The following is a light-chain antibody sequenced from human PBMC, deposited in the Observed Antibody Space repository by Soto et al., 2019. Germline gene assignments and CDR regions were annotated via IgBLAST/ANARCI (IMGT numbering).Light chain of an antibody. CDR2: EVT. CDR1: SSDVGGYDY. J-gene: IGLJ3*02. Sequence: QSVLTQPASVSGSPGQSITISCTGTSSDVGGYDYVSWYQQHPGKAPKLIIYEVTNRPSGVSYRFSGSKSGNTASLTISGLQAEDEADYYCSSYTSSDFWVFGGGTKVTVL. CDR3: SSYTSSDFWV. V-gene: IGLV2-14*01.